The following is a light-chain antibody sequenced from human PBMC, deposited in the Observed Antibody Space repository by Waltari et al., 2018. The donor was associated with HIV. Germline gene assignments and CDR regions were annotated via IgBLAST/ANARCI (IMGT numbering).Light chain of an antibody. CDR2: EVR. Sequence: QSALTQPASVSGSPGHSITISCTGTSSDVGTYNFVSWYQQHPGKAPTLMIYEVRNRPSGVSNRFSGSKSGNTASLTISGLQAEDEADYYCSSYTASSVVFGGGTKLTVL. J-gene: IGLJ2*01. V-gene: IGLV2-14*01. CDR1: SSDVGTYNF. CDR3: SSYTASSVV.